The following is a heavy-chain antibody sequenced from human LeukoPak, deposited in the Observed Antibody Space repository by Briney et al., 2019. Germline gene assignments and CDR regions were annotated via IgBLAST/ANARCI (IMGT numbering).Heavy chain of an antibody. D-gene: IGHD5-24*01. V-gene: IGHV3-53*01. J-gene: IGHJ3*02. CDR1: GFTVSSNY. CDR2: IYSGGNT. CDR3: ARGDGYNNAFDI. Sequence: GGSLRLSCAASGFTVSSNYMSWVRQAPGKGLEWVSVIYSGGNTYYAESVRGRFTVSRDNSKNTLYLQMNSLRAEDTGVYYCARGDGYNNAFDIWGQGTMVTVSS.